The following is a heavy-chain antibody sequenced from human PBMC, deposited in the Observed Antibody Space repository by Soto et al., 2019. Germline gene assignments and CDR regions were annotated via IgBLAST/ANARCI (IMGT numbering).Heavy chain of an antibody. CDR1: GFTFSSYA. CDR2: ISGSGGST. V-gene: IGHV3-23*01. CDR3: AXLXTXXGVXKXNXXDP. D-gene: IGHD3-3*01. J-gene: IGHJ5*02. Sequence: EVQLLESGGGLVQPGGSLRLSCAASGFTFSSYAMSWVRQAPGKGLEWVSAISGSGGSTYYADSVKGRFTXSRDXSKXXXXXXXXXXXXXXXXXXXXAXLXTXXGVXKXNXXDPWXQGXXVTV.